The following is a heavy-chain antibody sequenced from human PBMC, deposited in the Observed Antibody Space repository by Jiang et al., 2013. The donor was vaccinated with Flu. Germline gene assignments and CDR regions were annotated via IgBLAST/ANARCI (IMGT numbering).Heavy chain of an antibody. J-gene: IGHJ4*02. CDR1: GFTFSTYA. CDR3: VKDRGSVVRDFDY. V-gene: IGHV3-64D*06. Sequence: QLLESGGALVQPGGSLGLSCSASGFTFSTYAMHWVRQAPGKGLEYVSAISGYGGTTNYADSVKGRFTISRDNSKNTLFLQMSSLRPEDTAVYYCVKDRGSVVRDFDYWGQ. CDR2: ISGYGGTT. D-gene: IGHD2-15*01.